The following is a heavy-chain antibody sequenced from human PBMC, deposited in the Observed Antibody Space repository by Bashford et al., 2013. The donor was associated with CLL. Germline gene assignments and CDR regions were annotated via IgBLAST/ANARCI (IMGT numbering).Heavy chain of an antibody. V-gene: IGHV3-30*18. CDR3: AKEEIGVVVRSTLNYFDY. Sequence: GSLRLSCVASGFTLSRYGMHWVRQAPGKGLEWVALISYDGSHQDYTDSVMGRFTISRDNSKNTLYLQMNSLRVQDTAVYYCAKEEIGVVVRSTLNYFDYWGQGTLVTVSS. CDR2: ISYDGSHQ. D-gene: IGHD2-15*01. CDR1: GFTLSRYG. J-gene: IGHJ4*02.